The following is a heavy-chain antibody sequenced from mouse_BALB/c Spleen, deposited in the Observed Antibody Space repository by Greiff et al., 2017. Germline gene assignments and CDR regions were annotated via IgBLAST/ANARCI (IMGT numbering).Heavy chain of an antibody. CDR1: GDSFTSGY. CDR2: ISYSGST. V-gene: IGHV3-8*02. J-gene: IGHJ1*01. CDR3: RRVGSYYRRYFDV. Sequence: EVQLVESGPSLVKPSPTLSLSCSVSGDSFTSGYWNWIRQFPGNKLEYMGYISYSGSTYYNPSLKSRISIARDTSTNQYYLLFNSVTAEDTATYCCRRVGSYYRRYFDVWGAGTTVTVSS. D-gene: IGHD2-12*01.